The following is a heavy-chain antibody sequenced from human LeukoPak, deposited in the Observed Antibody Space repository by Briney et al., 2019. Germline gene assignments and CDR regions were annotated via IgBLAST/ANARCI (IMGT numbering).Heavy chain of an antibody. J-gene: IGHJ4*02. D-gene: IGHD3-10*01. CDR2: INHSGST. CDR1: GGSISSYY. Sequence: SETLSLTCTVSGGSISSYYWSWIRQPPGKGLEWIGEINHSGSTNYNPSLKSRVTISVDTSKNQFSLKLSSVTAADTAVYYCARHRAYYYGTYYFDYWGQGTLVTVSS. CDR3: ARHRAYYYGTYYFDY. V-gene: IGHV4-34*01.